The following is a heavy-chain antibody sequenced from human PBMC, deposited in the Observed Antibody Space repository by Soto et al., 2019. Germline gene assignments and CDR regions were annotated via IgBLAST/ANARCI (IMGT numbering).Heavy chain of an antibody. D-gene: IGHD2-8*01. Sequence: EVPLLESGGGLVQPGGSLRLSCTASRISFNSYVKGWVRQAPGKGLEWVSAIGGGGAGTYYADSVQGRFTISRDNSRDTLYLQMDSLRVDDTALYYCARLNGAYRHFDYWGQGTLVTVSS. V-gene: IGHV3-23*01. CDR1: RISFNSYV. J-gene: IGHJ4*02. CDR3: ARLNGAYRHFDY. CDR2: IGGGGAGT.